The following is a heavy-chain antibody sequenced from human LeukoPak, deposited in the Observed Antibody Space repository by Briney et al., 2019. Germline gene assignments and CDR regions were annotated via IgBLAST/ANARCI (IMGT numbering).Heavy chain of an antibody. CDR2: IKEDGSDK. CDR1: GFTFSSYW. Sequence: GGSLRLSCVASGFTFSSYWMSWVRQAPGKGLEWVANIKEDGSDKYYVDSVKGRFTISRDNAKNSLYLQMNSLRAEDTAVYYCARDQDSSGWYYTLDYWGQGTLVTVSS. D-gene: IGHD6-19*01. V-gene: IGHV3-7*01. J-gene: IGHJ4*02. CDR3: ARDQDSSGWYYTLDY.